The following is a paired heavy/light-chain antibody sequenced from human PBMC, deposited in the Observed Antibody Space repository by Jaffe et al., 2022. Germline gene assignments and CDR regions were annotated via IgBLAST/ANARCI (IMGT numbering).Heavy chain of an antibody. V-gene: IGHV3-11*01. D-gene: IGHD4-17*01. CDR1: GFTFSDHY. CDR3: ARDGGGDYGDYSFQL. CDR2: ISNSGNTI. J-gene: IGHJ1*01. Sequence: QVQLMESGGGLVKPRGSLRLSCAASGFTFSDHYMSWIRQAPGKGLEWVSYISNSGNTIYYADSVKGRFTISRDNAKKSVYLQMNSLRTEDTAVYYCARDGGGDYGDYSFQLWGQGTLVTVSS.
Light chain of an antibody. J-gene: IGKJ1*01. CDR1: ESITSW. Sequence: DIQMTQSPSTLSASVGDRVTITCRASESITSWLAWYQQKPGKAPKLLVYKASTLESGVPSRFSGSGSGTEFTLTISSLQPDDFATYYCQQYSSPPKWTFGQGTKVEIK. V-gene: IGKV1-5*03. CDR3: QQYSSPPKWT. CDR2: KAS.